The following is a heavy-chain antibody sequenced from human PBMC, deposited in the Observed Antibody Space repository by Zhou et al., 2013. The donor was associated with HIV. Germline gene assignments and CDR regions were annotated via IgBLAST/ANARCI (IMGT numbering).Heavy chain of an antibody. Sequence: QVQLVQSGAEVKKPGASVKVSCKASGYSFTSYAMHWVRQAPGQRLEWMGWINVGNGNTKYSQKFQGRVTITRDTSASTAYMELSSLRSEDTAVYYCARGRGHRSGYYDGWGQGTMVTVSS. J-gene: IGHJ3*01. V-gene: IGHV1-3*01. D-gene: IGHD3-16*01. CDR2: INVGNGNT. CDR3: ARGRGHRSGYYDG. CDR1: GYSFTSYA.